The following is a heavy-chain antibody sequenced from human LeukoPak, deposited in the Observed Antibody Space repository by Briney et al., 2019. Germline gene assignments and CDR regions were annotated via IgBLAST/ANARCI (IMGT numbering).Heavy chain of an antibody. CDR3: ARGYDILTGLLDAFDI. J-gene: IGHJ3*02. CDR1: GGSISSYY. CDR2: IYYSGST. Sequence: SETLSLTCTVSGGSISSYYWSWIRQPPGKGLEWIGYIYYSGSTNYNPSLKSRVTISVDTSKNQFSLKLSSVTAADTAVYYCARGYDILTGLLDAFDIWGQGTMVTASS. V-gene: IGHV4-59*01. D-gene: IGHD3-9*01.